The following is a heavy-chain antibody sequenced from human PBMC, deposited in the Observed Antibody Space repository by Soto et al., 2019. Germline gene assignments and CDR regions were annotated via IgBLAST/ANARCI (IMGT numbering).Heavy chain of an antibody. Sequence: GGSLRLSCAASGFTVSNNYMSWVRQAPGKGLEWVSSLYSGGSTTYADSVKGRFTISRDNTKNTLFLQMNSLRVDDTALYFCVRDQDTYGQAVFDSWGQGTLVTVSS. CDR3: VRDQDTYGQAVFDS. CDR2: LYSGGST. J-gene: IGHJ4*02. V-gene: IGHV3-53*01. D-gene: IGHD2-15*01. CDR1: GFTVSNNY.